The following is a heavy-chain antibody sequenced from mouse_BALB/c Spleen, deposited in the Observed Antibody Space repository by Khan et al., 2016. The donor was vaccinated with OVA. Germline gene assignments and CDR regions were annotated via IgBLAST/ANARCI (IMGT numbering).Heavy chain of an antibody. J-gene: IGHJ1*01. CDR3: AHPSYDPRFFEV. CDR1: GFNIKDTY. V-gene: IGHV14-3*02. D-gene: IGHD2-3*01. Sequence: VQLQQSGAELVKPGASVRLSCTASGFNIKDTYIHWVKQRPEQGLEWIGRIAPANGDTKYDPKFLDKATITSDTSSNTSYLQLRSLTSEDTAVYYWAHPSYDPRFFEVWGAGTTDTVSS. CDR2: IAPANGDT.